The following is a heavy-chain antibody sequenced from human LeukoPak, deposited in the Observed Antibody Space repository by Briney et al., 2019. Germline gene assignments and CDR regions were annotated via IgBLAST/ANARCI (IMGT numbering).Heavy chain of an antibody. CDR2: ISAYNGNT. V-gene: IGHV1-18*01. Sequence: GASVTVSCKASGYTFTSYGISWVRQAPGQGLEWMGWISAYNGNTNYAQKLQGRVTMTTDTSTSTAYMELRSLRSDDTAVYYCARATVVTPDNYYYGMDVWGQGTTVTVSS. D-gene: IGHD4-23*01. CDR3: ARATVVTPDNYYYGMDV. CDR1: GYTFTSYG. J-gene: IGHJ6*02.